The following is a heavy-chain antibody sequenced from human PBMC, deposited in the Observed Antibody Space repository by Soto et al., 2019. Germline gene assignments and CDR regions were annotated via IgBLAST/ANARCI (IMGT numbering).Heavy chain of an antibody. CDR3: AYGVVRRAQN. D-gene: IGHD2-15*01. CDR2: IVADGSTT. CDR1: GFTLTAYG. Sequence: GGSLRLSGSAAGFTLTAYGMSWALHAPGKGLEWVSGIVADGSTTHYADSVKGRFTISRDDSKNTLYLQMNSLRAEDTAVYYCAYGVVRRAQNWGQGTRATVPS. V-gene: IGHV3-23*01. J-gene: IGHJ4*02.